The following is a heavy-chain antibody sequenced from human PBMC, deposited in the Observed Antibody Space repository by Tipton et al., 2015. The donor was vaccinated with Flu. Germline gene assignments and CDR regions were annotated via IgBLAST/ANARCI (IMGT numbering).Heavy chain of an antibody. CDR2: IYNNAYT. D-gene: IGHD2-2*01. CDR1: GGSIGSFY. CDR3: ARDPSLGMPDYFDH. J-gene: IGHJ4*02. V-gene: IGHV4-59*12. Sequence: TLSLTCTVSGGSIGSFYWNWIRQPPGKGLEWIGYIYNNAYTKYNPSLKSRVTISVDTSKKQFSLQLRSVTAADTAVYYCARDPSLGMPDYFDHWGQGILVTVSS.